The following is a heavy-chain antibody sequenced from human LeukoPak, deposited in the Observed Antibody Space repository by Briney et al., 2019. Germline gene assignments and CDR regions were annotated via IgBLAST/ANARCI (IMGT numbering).Heavy chain of an antibody. D-gene: IGHD4-17*01. Sequence: TGGSLRLSCAASGFTFSSYEMNWVRQAPGKGLEWVSYISSSGSTIYYADSVKGRFTISRDNAKNSLYLQMNSLRAEDTAVYYCARANDYGDYDYWGQGTLVTVSS. CDR3: ARANDYGDYDY. CDR1: GFTFSSYE. CDR2: ISSSGSTI. J-gene: IGHJ4*02. V-gene: IGHV3-48*03.